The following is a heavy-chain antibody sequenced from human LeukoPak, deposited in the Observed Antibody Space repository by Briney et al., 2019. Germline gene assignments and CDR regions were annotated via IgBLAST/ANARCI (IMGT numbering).Heavy chain of an antibody. CDR3: ARGRAIVGDTFGTDY. CDR2: INHSGST. J-gene: IGHJ4*02. D-gene: IGHD1-26*01. Sequence: SETLSLTCAVYGGSFSGYYWSWIRQPPGKGLEWIGEINHSGSTNYNPSLKSRVTISVDTSKNQFSLKLSSVTAADTAVYYCARGRAIVGDTFGTDYWGQGTLVTVSS. V-gene: IGHV4-34*01. CDR1: GGSFSGYY.